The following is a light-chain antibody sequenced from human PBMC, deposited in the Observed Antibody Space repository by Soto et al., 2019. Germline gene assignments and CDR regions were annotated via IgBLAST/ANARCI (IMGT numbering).Light chain of an antibody. CDR2: DAS. J-gene: IGKJ4*01. CDR3: HQYPNWLT. CDR1: QSVNSN. Sequence: EILLTQNKATLSVSPGERATRSCRASQSVNSNLAWYQQKPGQAPRLLIYDASTRATGIPARFSGSGSGTEFTLTISSLQSEDFAVYSCHQYPNWLTFGGGTMV. V-gene: IGKV3-15*01.